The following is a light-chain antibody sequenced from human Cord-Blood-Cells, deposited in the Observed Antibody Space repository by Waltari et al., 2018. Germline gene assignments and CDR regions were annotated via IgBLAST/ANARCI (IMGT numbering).Light chain of an antibody. J-gene: IGLJ3*02. CDR1: SSDVGGYNY. Sequence: QSALTHPASVSGSPGQSITISCTGTSSDVGGYNYVSWYQQHPGKAPKLMIYDVSKRPSGVSTRFSGSQSGNTASLTISGLQAEDEADYYCSSYTSSSTWVFGGGTKLTVL. CDR3: SSYTSSSTWV. CDR2: DVS. V-gene: IGLV2-14*01.